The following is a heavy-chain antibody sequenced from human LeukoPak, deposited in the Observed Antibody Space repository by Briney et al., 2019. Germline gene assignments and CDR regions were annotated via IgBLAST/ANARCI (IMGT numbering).Heavy chain of an antibody. CDR2: MDEYGSEI. J-gene: IGHJ4*02. CDR1: GFAFSGFS. V-gene: IGHV3-7*01. CDR3: ARPRGCGSARCNNFDY. D-gene: IGHD2-2*01. Sequence: GGSLRLSCVVSGFAFSGFSMSWVRQAPGKGLEWVAIMDEYGSEIFYVGSVKGRFIISRDNARKSLYLQMNNLRAEDTAVYYCARPRGCGSARCNNFDYWGQGTLVTVSS.